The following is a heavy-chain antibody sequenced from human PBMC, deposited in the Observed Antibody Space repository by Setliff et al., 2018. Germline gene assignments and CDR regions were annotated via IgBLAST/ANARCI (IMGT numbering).Heavy chain of an antibody. CDR2: ISYDGSNK. D-gene: IGHD1-1*01. J-gene: IGHJ6*03. Sequence: GESLKISCEASGFSFSSYGIHWVRQAPGKGPEWVAVISYDGSNKYYADSVKGRFTISRDNSKNTVYLQMNSLRGEDTAVYYCAKDGIGGYYMDVWGKGTTVTVSS. CDR1: GFSFSSYG. CDR3: AKDGIGGYYMDV. V-gene: IGHV3-30*18.